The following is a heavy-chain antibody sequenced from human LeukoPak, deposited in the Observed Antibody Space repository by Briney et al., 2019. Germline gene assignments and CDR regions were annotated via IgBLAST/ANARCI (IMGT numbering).Heavy chain of an antibody. CDR1: GFTFGSYT. CDR2: ISSSSSQI. Sequence: MPGGSLRLSCAASGFTFGSYTMNWVRQAPGKGLEWVSSISSSSSQIYYADSVKGRFTISRDNAKNSLFLQMNSLRAEDTAVYFCARVVHNSSSQKYYYYYYMDVWGRGTTVTVSS. V-gene: IGHV3-21*01. J-gene: IGHJ6*03. CDR3: ARVVHNSSSQKYYYYYYMDV. D-gene: IGHD2/OR15-2a*01.